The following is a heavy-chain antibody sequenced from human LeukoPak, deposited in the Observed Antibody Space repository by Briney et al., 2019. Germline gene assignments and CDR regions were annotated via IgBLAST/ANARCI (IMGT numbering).Heavy chain of an antibody. J-gene: IGHJ4*02. Sequence: SETPSLTCAVYGGSFSGYYWSWIRQPPGKGLEWIGEINHSGSTNYNPSLKSRVTISVDTSKNQFSLKLSSVTAADTAVYYCARATNGVRDVDYWGQGTLVTVSS. CDR3: ARATNGVRDVDY. CDR1: GGSFSGYY. CDR2: INHSGST. D-gene: IGHD2-8*01. V-gene: IGHV4-34*01.